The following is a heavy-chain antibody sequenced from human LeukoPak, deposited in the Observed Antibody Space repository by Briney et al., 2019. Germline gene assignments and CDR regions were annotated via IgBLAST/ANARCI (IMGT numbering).Heavy chain of an antibody. Sequence: GGSLRLSCATSGFTFSSYAMSWVRQASGKGLEWVANINLDGSEKYYVDSVRGRFTISRDNAKNSLYLQMNSLRDEDAAVYFCARDVKYPLDIWGQGTMVTVSS. CDR3: ARDVKYPLDI. D-gene: IGHD2-2*02. CDR2: INLDGSEK. J-gene: IGHJ3*02. CDR1: GFTFSSYA. V-gene: IGHV3-7*01.